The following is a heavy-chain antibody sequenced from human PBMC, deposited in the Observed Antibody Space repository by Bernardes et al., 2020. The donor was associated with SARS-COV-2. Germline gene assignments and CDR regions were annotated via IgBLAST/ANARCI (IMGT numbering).Heavy chain of an antibody. D-gene: IGHD4-17*01. CDR2: IYSGGDT. Sequence: GGSLRLSCAASGFTVSTKYMSWVRKAPGKGLEWVSVIYSGGDTYYADSVKGQFTISRDNSKNTVYLQMNSLRAEDTAVYYCAGEVTTSAFDVWGQGTMVTVSS. CDR3: AGEVTTSAFDV. CDR1: GFTVSTKY. J-gene: IGHJ3*01. V-gene: IGHV3-53*01.